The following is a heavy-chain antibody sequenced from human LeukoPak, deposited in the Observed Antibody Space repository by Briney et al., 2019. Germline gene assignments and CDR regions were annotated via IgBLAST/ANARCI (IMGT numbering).Heavy chain of an antibody. CDR2: TSYDGSNK. J-gene: IGHJ4*02. Sequence: GGSLILSCAASGFTFRSYAMHWVRQAPGKGLEWVAVTSYDGSNKYYADSVKGRFTISRDNSKNTLYLQMNSLRTEDTAVYYCAKSYYDSSGYRGDFDYWGQGTLVTVSS. D-gene: IGHD3-22*01. V-gene: IGHV3-30*04. CDR1: GFTFRSYA. CDR3: AKSYYDSSGYRGDFDY.